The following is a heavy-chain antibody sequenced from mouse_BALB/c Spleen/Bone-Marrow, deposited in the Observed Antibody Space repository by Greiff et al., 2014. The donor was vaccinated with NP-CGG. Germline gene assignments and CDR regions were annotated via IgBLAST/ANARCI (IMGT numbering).Heavy chain of an antibody. J-gene: IGHJ2*01. CDR2: ISSGSSYT. CDR1: GFTFSSYG. CDR3: ARQYGNYWDYFDY. D-gene: IGHD2-10*02. Sequence: EVMLVESGGDLVKPGGSLKLSCAASGFTFSSYGMSWVRQTPDKRLEWVATISSGSSYTYYPDSVKGRFTISRDNAKNTLYLQMSSLKSEDTAMYYCARQYGNYWDYFDYWGQGTTLTVSS. V-gene: IGHV5-6*02.